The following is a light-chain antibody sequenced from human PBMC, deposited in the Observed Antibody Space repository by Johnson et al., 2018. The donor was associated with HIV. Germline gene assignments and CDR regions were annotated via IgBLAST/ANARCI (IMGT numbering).Light chain of an antibody. J-gene: IGLJ1*01. Sequence: QLVLTQPPSVSAAPGQKVTISCSGSSSNIGNNYVSWYQQLPGTAPKLLIYDNNKRPSGIPDRFSGSKSGTSAALDIAGLQTGDEADYYCGTWDSSLSAYVFGTGTKVTV. CDR1: SSNIGNNY. CDR3: GTWDSSLSAYV. V-gene: IGLV1-51*01. CDR2: DNN.